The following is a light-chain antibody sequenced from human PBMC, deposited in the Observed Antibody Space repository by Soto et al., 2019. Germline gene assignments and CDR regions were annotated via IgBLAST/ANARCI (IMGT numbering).Light chain of an antibody. Sequence: QSALTQPASVSGSPGQSITISCTGTNSDVGGYNYVSWYQQHPGKAPKLLIYEVSNRPSGVSNRLSASKSGDTAALTISGLQTEDEADYYCSSFTRSSTWLFGGGTKLTVL. CDR3: SSFTRSSTWL. J-gene: IGLJ3*02. V-gene: IGLV2-14*01. CDR1: NSDVGGYNY. CDR2: EVS.